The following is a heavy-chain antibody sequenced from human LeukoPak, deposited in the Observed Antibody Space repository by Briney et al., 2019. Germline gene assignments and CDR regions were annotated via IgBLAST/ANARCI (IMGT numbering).Heavy chain of an antibody. J-gene: IGHJ6*02. CDR1: GFTFSSHW. D-gene: IGHD3-10*01. CDR2: IKQDASDK. CDR3: ARDPTQMVRGYYYYGMDV. Sequence: GGSLRLSCAASGFTFSSHWMSWVRQAPGKGLEWVAYIKQDASDKYYVDSVKGRFTISRDNAKNSLYLQMNSLRAEDTAVYYCARDPTQMVRGYYYYGMDVWGQGTTVTVSS. V-gene: IGHV3-7*01.